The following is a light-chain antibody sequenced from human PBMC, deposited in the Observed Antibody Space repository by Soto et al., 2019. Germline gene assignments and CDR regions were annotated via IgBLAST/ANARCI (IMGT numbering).Light chain of an antibody. V-gene: IGKV3-20*01. Sequence: EIVFTQSPGTLSLSQGERATLSCRASQSVSSNFLDWYQQKPGQAPRLLIYGASSRATGIPDRFSGSGSGTDFALTISRLEPEDFAVYPCQQYGFSPISFGQGTRLEIK. CDR3: QQYGFSPIS. J-gene: IGKJ5*01. CDR2: GAS. CDR1: QSVSSNF.